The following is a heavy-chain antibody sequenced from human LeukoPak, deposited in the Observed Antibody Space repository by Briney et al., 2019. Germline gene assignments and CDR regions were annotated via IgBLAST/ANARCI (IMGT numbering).Heavy chain of an antibody. D-gene: IGHD1-26*01. V-gene: IGHV3-7*01. CDR3: ARDPILPGATGGADY. J-gene: IGHJ4*02. CDR1: GFTFSSYE. CDR2: IKQDGSDK. Sequence: QPGGSLRLSCAASGFTFSSYEMNWVRQAPGKGLEWVANIKQDGSDKNYVDSVKGRFTISRDNAKNSVFLQMNSLRAEDTAVYYCARDPILPGATGGADYWGQGTLVTVSS.